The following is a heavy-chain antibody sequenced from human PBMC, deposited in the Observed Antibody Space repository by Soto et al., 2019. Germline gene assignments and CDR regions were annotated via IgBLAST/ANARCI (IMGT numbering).Heavy chain of an antibody. CDR1: GYTFTSYG. J-gene: IGHJ5*02. D-gene: IGHD1-26*01. Sequence: QVQLVQSGAEVKKPGASVKVSCKASGYTFTSYGISWVRQAPGQGLEWMGRISACNGNTNYAQKLQGRVTMTTDTSTSTANMELRSLRSDDTAVYYCARVVGALGHWFDPWGQGTLVTVSS. V-gene: IGHV1-18*01. CDR2: ISACNGNT. CDR3: ARVVGALGHWFDP.